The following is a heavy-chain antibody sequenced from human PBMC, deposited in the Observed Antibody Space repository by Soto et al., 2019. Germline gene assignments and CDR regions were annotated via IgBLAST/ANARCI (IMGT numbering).Heavy chain of an antibody. Sequence: QVQLVQSGAEVKKPGASVKVSCKASGYTFTRYNINWVRQATGQGLEWMGWMNPNSGNTDYAQKFQGRVTMTRNTSISTAYMELSSLRFEDTAVYYCGRGREFSSVQIGYWGQGTLVTVSA. J-gene: IGHJ4*02. CDR3: GRGREFSSVQIGY. V-gene: IGHV1-8*01. CDR2: MNPNSGNT. CDR1: GYTFTRYN. D-gene: IGHD6-6*01.